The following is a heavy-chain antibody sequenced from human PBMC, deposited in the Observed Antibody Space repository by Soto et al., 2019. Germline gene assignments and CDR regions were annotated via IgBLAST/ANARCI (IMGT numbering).Heavy chain of an antibody. Sequence: SETLSLTCAVHGGSFTCYYWSWIRQPPGEGLEWIGEINHTGTTNHNPSLKSRVTFSVDATKKEISLKLTSVTAADTAVYFCARGPQATRGYRFFDPWGQGTLVTVSS. V-gene: IGHV4-34*01. J-gene: IGHJ5*02. CDR1: GGSFTCYY. CDR3: ARGPQATRGYRFFDP. D-gene: IGHD5-18*01. CDR2: INHTGTT.